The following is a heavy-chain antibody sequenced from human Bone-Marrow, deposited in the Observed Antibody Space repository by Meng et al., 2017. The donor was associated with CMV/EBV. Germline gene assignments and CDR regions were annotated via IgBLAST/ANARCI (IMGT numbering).Heavy chain of an antibody. CDR3: ASGGRTSSAYWRD. CDR2: INQDGSKT. CDR1: GFTFSSYG. V-gene: IGHV3-7*01. Sequence: GGSLRLSCAASGFTFSSYGMHWVRQAPGKGLQWVANINQDGSKTYYVDSVKGRFTISRDNSKNSLYLQVDSLRVEDTAMYYCASGGRTSSAYWRDWGQGTLVTVSS. D-gene: IGHD6-6*01. J-gene: IGHJ4*02.